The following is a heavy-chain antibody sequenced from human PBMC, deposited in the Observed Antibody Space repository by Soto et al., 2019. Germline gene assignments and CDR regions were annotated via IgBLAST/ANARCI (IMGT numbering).Heavy chain of an antibody. D-gene: IGHD4-17*01. CDR1: GITATNGH. CDR2: IYSDDNT. CDR3: ARDWNGDKYFDF. J-gene: IGHJ4*02. V-gene: IGHV3-53*01. Sequence: GGLRLSCAASGITATNGHMNWVRQAPGKGLEWVSVIYSDDNTYYADSVKGRFTISRDTSKTTVYLQMNSLRAEDTAVYYCARDWNGDKYFDFWDQGSLVTVSS.